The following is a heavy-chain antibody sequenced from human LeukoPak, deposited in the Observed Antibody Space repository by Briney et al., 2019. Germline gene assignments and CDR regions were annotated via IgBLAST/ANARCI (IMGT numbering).Heavy chain of an antibody. CDR2: ISSSSSYI. D-gene: IGHD6-19*01. CDR1: GFTFSSYS. Sequence: KTGGSLRLSCAASGFTFSSYSMNWVRQAPGKGLKWVSYISSSSSYIYYAASVKGRFTISRDNAKHSLYLQMNSLRPDHAAVYYCARDGSAVAPHDVNWFDPWGQGTLVTVSS. J-gene: IGHJ5*02. V-gene: IGHV3-21*01. CDR3: ARDGSAVAPHDVNWFDP.